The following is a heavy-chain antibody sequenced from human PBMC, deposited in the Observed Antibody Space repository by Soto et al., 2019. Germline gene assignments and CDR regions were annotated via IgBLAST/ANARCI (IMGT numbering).Heavy chain of an antibody. V-gene: IGHV4-30-2*01. CDR1: GGSLSGATYS. Sequence: SETLSLTCGVSGGSLSGATYSWNWIRQPPGKGLEWIGYIFPSGTTYYNPSLKSRVTISIDVSKNQFSLSLRSLTAADTAVYYRARSREFDYWSQGTLVTVSS. CDR3: ARSREFDY. CDR2: IFPSGTT. J-gene: IGHJ4*02.